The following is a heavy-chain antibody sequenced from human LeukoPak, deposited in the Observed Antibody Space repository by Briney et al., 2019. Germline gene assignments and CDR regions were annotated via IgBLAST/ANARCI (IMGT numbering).Heavy chain of an antibody. J-gene: IGHJ4*02. CDR1: GFTFSKYY. Sequence: GGSLRLSCAASGFTFSKYYMSWVRQAPGKRLEWVANIKQDGSTKSYVDSVKGRFTISRDDAENSLYLEMNSLRDEDTAVYFCARDREVGATIHDYWGQGTLVTVSS. V-gene: IGHV3-7*01. D-gene: IGHD1-26*01. CDR3: ARDREVGATIHDY. CDR2: IKQDGSTK.